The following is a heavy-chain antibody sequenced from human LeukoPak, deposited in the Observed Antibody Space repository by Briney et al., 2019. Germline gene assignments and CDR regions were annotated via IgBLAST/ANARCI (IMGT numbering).Heavy chain of an antibody. Sequence: PSETLSLTCTVSGGSISSYYWSWIRQPPGKGLEWIGYIYYSGSTNYNPSLKSRVTISVDTSKNQFSLKLSSVTAADTAVYYCAKDPTYDTAMVFGDYWGQGTLVTVSS. CDR2: IYYSGST. J-gene: IGHJ4*02. CDR1: GGSISSYY. D-gene: IGHD5-18*01. CDR3: AKDPTYDTAMVFGDY. V-gene: IGHV4-59*01.